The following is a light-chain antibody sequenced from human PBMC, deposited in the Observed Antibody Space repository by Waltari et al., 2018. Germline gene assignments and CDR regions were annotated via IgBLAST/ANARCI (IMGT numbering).Light chain of an antibody. V-gene: IGKV1-5*03. CDR3: QQYNTFPRT. Sequence: DTQLTQSPSTLSASVGDRVTITCRASENINSWLAWFQQKPGKAPKHLIYKAATLESGVPSRFIGSGFGTEFTLTISSLQPNDFATYYCQQYNTFPRTFGQGTRVEI. CDR1: ENINSW. J-gene: IGKJ1*01. CDR2: KAA.